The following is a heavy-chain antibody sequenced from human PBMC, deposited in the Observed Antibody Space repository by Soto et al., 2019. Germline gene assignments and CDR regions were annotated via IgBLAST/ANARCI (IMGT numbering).Heavy chain of an antibody. CDR2: ISASSGST. J-gene: IGHJ5*02. D-gene: IGHD3-16*02. CDR1: GYTFTSYG. CDR3: ARTDIVTNRFRSWLDP. Sequence: QVQLVQSKVEVKKPGASVKVSCKASGYTFTSYGISWVRQAPGQGLEWMGWISASSGSTNYAQKLQDRVTMTTDTSTTXADMELRSLRVDDTAVYYCARTDIVTNRFRSWLDPWGQGTLVTVSS. V-gene: IGHV1-18*01.